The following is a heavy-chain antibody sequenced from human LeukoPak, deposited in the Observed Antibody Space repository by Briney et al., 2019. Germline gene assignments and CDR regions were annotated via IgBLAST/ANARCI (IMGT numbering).Heavy chain of an antibody. CDR1: GFIISTKY. CDR2: MYTHGDS. D-gene: IGHD4-17*01. Sequence: GGSLRLSCAASGFIISTKYMNWVRQAPGKGLEWVSIMYTHGDSYYANSVKGRFTLSRDDSKNTLCLQMNSLRADDTAVYYCARISTLTPGRYGWFDTWGQGTLVTVSS. V-gene: IGHV3-66*01. CDR3: ARISTLTPGRYGWFDT. J-gene: IGHJ5*02.